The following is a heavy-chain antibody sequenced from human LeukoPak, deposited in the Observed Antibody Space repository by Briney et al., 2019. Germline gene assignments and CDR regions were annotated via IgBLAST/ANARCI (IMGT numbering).Heavy chain of an antibody. Sequence: GGSLRLSRAASRFTFSSYWMSWVRQAPGKGLEWVANIKQDGSEIHYVDSVRGRFTISRDNAKNSLYLQMNSLRVEDTAVCYCARDTRGIFDYWGQGTLVTVSS. J-gene: IGHJ4*02. V-gene: IGHV3-7*01. D-gene: IGHD3-10*01. CDR2: IKQDGSEI. CDR3: ARDTRGIFDY. CDR1: RFTFSSYW.